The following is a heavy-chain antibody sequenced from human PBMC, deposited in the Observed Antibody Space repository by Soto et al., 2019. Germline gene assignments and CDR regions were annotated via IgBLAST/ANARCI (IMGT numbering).Heavy chain of an antibody. D-gene: IGHD6-13*01. V-gene: IGHV4-4*02. CDR1: GGSVSSTYW. J-gene: IGHJ4*02. Sequence: QVELQESGPGLVKPSGTLSLTCAVSGGSVSSTYWWSWVRQPPGKGLEWIGEIYHSRSANYNPSLKSRVTITVDNSKNQFSLNLNPVTAADTAVYYCARCNAASGTYYFDYWGQGTLVTVSS. CDR3: ARCNAASGTYYFDY. CDR2: IYHSRSA.